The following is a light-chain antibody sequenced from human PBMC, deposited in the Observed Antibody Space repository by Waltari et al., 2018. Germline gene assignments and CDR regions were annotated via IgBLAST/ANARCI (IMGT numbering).Light chain of an antibody. CDR1: HAVSLH. CDR2: EAS. CDR3: QQYNDLCH. Sequence: TRASGAGHAVSLHVGNNQRRPGRAPRLPVYEASTRASGTPARFKGSWSGTDFALTISGLQSEDVALDYGQQYNDLCHFGHGTKLEIK. V-gene: IGKV3-15*01. J-gene: IGKJ2*04.